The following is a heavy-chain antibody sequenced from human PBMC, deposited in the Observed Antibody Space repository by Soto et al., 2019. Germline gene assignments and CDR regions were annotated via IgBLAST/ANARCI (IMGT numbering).Heavy chain of an antibody. J-gene: IGHJ4*02. Sequence: PGGSLRLSFAASGFTFDDYAMHWVRQAPGKGLEWVSGISWNSGSIGYADSVKGRFTISRDNAKNSLYLQMNSLRAEDTALYYCAKDIRYCSGGSCYSGFDYWGQGTLVTVSS. CDR2: ISWNSGSI. D-gene: IGHD2-15*01. V-gene: IGHV3-9*01. CDR3: AKDIRYCSGGSCYSGFDY. CDR1: GFTFDDYA.